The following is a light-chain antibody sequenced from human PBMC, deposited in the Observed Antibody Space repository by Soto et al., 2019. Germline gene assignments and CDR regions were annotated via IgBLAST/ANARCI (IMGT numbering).Light chain of an antibody. Sequence: DMPMAHGRSSLSASVGDRLTITCRASQIXSSHLHLYQCKAGKAPKILXDDPSSLQTGGPSRLSGSGSATDFTLTISSLQPEDFATYYCQQSYRTTWTFGQGTKVDIK. CDR3: QQSYRTTWT. J-gene: IGKJ1*01. V-gene: IGKV1-39*01. CDR1: QIXSSH. CDR2: DPS.